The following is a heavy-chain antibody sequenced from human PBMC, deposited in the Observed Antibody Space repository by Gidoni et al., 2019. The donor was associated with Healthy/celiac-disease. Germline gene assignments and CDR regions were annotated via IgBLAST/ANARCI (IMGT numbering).Heavy chain of an antibody. V-gene: IGHV3-23*01. CDR2: ISGSGGST. J-gene: IGHJ3*02. Sequence: EVQLLESGGGLVQPGGSLRLSCAASGFTFSSYAMSWVRQAPGKGLEWVSAISGSGGSTYYADSVKGRFTISRDNSKNTLYLQMNSLRAEDTAVYYCAKFQYYYDSSGPDAFDIWGQGTMVTVSS. CDR3: AKFQYYYDSSGPDAFDI. CDR1: GFTFSSYA. D-gene: IGHD3-22*01.